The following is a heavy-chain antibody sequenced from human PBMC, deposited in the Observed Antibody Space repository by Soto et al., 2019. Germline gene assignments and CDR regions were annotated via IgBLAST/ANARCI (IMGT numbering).Heavy chain of an antibody. J-gene: IGHJ4*02. V-gene: IGHV4-59*08. Sequence: SATLYLSCRVSGGCVSSYDGSWIRQPPGTGLEWIGYVYHSGSTNYNPSLKSRVTLSVDTSKNQFSLKLTSVTAADTAVYYCARSKELDIIFDYWGQGTLVTVSS. CDR3: ARSKELDIIFDY. CDR1: GGCVSSYD. CDR2: VYHSGST. D-gene: IGHD1-1*01.